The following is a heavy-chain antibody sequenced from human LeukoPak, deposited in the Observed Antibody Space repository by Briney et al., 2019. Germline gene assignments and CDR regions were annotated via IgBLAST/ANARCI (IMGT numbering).Heavy chain of an antibody. CDR3: AHSVGIQLWFSAPYYYYGMDV. CDR1: GFTFSSYG. D-gene: IGHD5-18*01. V-gene: IGHV3-23*01. CDR2: ISGSGGST. Sequence: GGSLRLSCAASGFTFSSYGMHWVRQAPGKGLEWVSAISGSGGSTYYADSVKGRFTISRDNSKNTLYLQMNSLRAEDTAVYYCAHSVGIQLWFSAPYYYYGMDVWGQGTTVTVSS. J-gene: IGHJ6*02.